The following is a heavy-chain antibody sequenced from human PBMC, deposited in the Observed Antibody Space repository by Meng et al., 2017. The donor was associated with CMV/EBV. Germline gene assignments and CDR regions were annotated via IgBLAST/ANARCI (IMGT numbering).Heavy chain of an antibody. D-gene: IGHD3-3*01. Sequence: SEKVSCKASGGTFSSYAISWVRQAPGQGLEWMGGIIPILGIANYAQKFQGRVTITADKSTSTAYMELSSLRSEDTAVYYCARDIITIFGVVKGGMDVWGQGTTVTVSS. V-gene: IGHV1-69*10. CDR2: IIPILGIA. CDR1: GGTFSSYA. CDR3: ARDIITIFGVVKGGMDV. J-gene: IGHJ6*02.